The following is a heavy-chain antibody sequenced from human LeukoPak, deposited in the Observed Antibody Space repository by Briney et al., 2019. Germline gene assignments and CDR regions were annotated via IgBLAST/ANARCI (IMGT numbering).Heavy chain of an antibody. CDR3: ARDLHPRYYLPDY. CDR2: IKEDGSET. D-gene: IGHD1-26*01. CDR1: AFAFSSNW. V-gene: IGHV3-7*04. J-gene: IGHJ4*02. Sequence: GGSLRLSCVASAFAFSSNWTSWVRQAPGKGLEWVASIKEDGSETYYVDSVKGRFTISRDNAKNSLYLQMNRQRAEDTAVYYCARDLHPRYYLPDYWGQGTLVTVSS.